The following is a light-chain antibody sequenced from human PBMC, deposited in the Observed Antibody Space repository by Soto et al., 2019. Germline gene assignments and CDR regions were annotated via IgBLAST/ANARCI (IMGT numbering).Light chain of an antibody. J-gene: IGKJ2*01. CDR1: QNVNSNF. V-gene: IGKV3-20*01. CDR2: GSS. Sequence: PGERVTLSCRASQNVNSNFIAWYQQKPGQPPRLLVFGSSRRATGIPDSFTGSGSGTDFTLTIKRLEPEDFALYYCHHCGGSPPRYTFGQGTKVES. CDR3: HHCGGSPPRYT.